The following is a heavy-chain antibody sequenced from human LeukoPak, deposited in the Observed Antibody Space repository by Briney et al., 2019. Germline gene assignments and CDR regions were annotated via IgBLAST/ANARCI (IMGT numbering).Heavy chain of an antibody. CDR3: AKDPLKYFQH. CDR2: IGASGDSI. Sequence: GGSLRLSCAVSGFTFSSYAMIWVRQAPGRGLVWVSSIGASGDSIYYTDSVKGRFTISRDNSKNTLYLQMSSLRVEDTAVYYCAKDPLKYFQHWGQGTLVTVSS. CDR1: GFTFSSYA. J-gene: IGHJ1*01. V-gene: IGHV3-23*01.